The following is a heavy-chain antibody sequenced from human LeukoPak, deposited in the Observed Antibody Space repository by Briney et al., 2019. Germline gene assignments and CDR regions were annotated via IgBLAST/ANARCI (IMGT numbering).Heavy chain of an antibody. Sequence: GGSLRLSCAASGFTFSSYGMHWVRQAPGKGLEWVAFTPYDGRKEYYADSVKGRFTISRDNSKNTLYLQVNSLKSEDTAVYYCAKDSRYYYIDYWGQGTLVSVSS. J-gene: IGHJ4*02. CDR1: GFTFSSYG. D-gene: IGHD1-14*01. CDR3: AKDSRYYYIDY. CDR2: TPYDGRKE. V-gene: IGHV3-30*02.